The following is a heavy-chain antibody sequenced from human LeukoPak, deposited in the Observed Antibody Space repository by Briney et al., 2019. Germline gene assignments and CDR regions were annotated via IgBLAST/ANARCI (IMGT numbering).Heavy chain of an antibody. V-gene: IGHV1-2*06. CDR1: GYTFTDQY. CDR2: MNPNSGGT. J-gene: IGHJ4*02. Sequence: VASVTVSCTASGYTFTDQYIHWVRQAPGQGLEWMGRMNPNSGGTNYAQNFQDRVTMTRDTSTRTAYMELSRLTSDDTAMYYCAREGAVSFAYWGQGTPVTVSS. CDR3: AREGAVSFAY. D-gene: IGHD1-26*01.